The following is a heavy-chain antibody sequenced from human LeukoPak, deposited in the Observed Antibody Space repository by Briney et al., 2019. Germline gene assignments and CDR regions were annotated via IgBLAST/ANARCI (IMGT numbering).Heavy chain of an antibody. CDR2: VNLQGSP. V-gene: IGHV4/OR15-8*01. CDR1: GGSITSTNY. CDR3: AREGGPYRPLDY. Sequence: PSETLSLTCGVSGGSITSTNYWTWVRQPPGKGLDWTGEVNLQGSPNYNPSLMGRVAISVDMSENHISLQLTSVTAADTAVYYCAREGGPYRPLDYSGQGTLVTVSS. J-gene: IGHJ4*02.